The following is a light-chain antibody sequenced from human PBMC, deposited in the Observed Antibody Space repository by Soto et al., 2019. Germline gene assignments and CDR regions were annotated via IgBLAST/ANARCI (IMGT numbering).Light chain of an antibody. CDR3: QQYGSSPYT. CDR1: QSVRTY. J-gene: IGKJ2*01. CDR2: DAS. Sequence: EIVLTQSPVTLSLSPGERATLSCRASQSVRTYLAWYQVKPGQAPRLLIYDASRRASGVPARFSGSGSGTDFTLTISSLEPEDFAVYYCQQYGSSPYTFGLGTKVDIK. V-gene: IGKV3-20*01.